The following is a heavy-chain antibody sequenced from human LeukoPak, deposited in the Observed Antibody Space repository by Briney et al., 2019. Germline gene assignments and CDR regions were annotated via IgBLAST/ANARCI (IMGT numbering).Heavy chain of an antibody. Sequence: SVKVSCKASGGTFSSYAISWVRQAPGQGLEWMGGIIPIFGTANYAQKFQGRVTITADESTSTAYMELSSLRSEDTAVFYCARDQYDTWSRRGNFDSWGQGTLVIVSS. CDR2: IIPIFGTA. V-gene: IGHV1-69*13. CDR3: ARDQYDTWSRRGNFDS. D-gene: IGHD3-3*01. CDR1: GGTFSSYA. J-gene: IGHJ4*02.